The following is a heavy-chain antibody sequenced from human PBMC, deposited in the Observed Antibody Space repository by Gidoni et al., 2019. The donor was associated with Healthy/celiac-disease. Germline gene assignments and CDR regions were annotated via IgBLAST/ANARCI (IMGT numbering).Heavy chain of an antibody. D-gene: IGHD3-3*01. Sequence: QVQLQQWGAGLLKPSETLSLTCAVYGGSFSGYYWSWIRQPPGKGLVWIGEINHSGSTNYNPSLKSRVTISVDTSKNQFSLKLSSVTAADTAVYYCARGTVRRITIFGGGQRGYFDYWGQGTLVTVSS. CDR2: INHSGST. CDR1: GGSFSGYY. V-gene: IGHV4-34*01. CDR3: ARGTVRRITIFGGGQRGYFDY. J-gene: IGHJ4*02.